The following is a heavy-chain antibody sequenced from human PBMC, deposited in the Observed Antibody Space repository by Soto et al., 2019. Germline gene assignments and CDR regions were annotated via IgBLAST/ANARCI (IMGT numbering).Heavy chain of an antibody. V-gene: IGHV1-3*01. Sequence: DSVKVSCNDSGYTFTSDAIDCVRQEPGQRLEWMGWINAGNGNTKYSQKFQGRVTITRDTSASTAYMELSSLRSEDTAVYYCARDRGVLYIINWFDPWGQGTLVTRLL. CDR2: INAGNGNT. J-gene: IGHJ5*02. CDR1: GYTFTSDA. D-gene: IGHD3-10*01. CDR3: ARDRGVLYIINWFDP.